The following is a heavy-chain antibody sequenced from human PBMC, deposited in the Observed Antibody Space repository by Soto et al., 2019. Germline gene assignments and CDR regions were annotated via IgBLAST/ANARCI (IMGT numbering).Heavy chain of an antibody. Sequence: GGSLRLSCAASGFTFSSYGMHWVRQAPGKGLEWVAVISYDGSNKYYADSVKGRFTISRDNSKNTLYLQMNSLRAEDTAVYYCGSNLNPKPRSHYFDYWGQGTLVTVSS. CDR3: GSNLNPKPRSHYFDY. CDR2: ISYDGSNK. V-gene: IGHV3-30*03. CDR1: GFTFSSYG. J-gene: IGHJ4*02.